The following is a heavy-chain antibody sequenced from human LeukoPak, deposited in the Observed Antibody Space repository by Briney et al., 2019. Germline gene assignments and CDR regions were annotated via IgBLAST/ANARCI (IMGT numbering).Heavy chain of an antibody. V-gene: IGHV3-11*01. CDR2: ISRSGSTV. D-gene: IGHD3-10*01. J-gene: IGHJ4*02. CDR1: GFTFSDYY. Sequence: GGSLRLSCAASGFTFSDYYMSWIRQAPGKGLEWVSYISRSGSTVYYADSVKGRFTISRDNAKNSLYLQMNSLRAEDTAVYYCAKSSRGVTAHFDYWGQGTLVTVSS. CDR3: AKSSRGVTAHFDY.